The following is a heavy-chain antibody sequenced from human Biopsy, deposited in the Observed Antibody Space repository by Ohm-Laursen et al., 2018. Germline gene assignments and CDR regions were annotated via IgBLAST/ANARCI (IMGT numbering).Heavy chain of an antibody. CDR1: SYTFTDYN. CDR3: ARDPLNGHKHFDY. CDR2: INCKTGAT. V-gene: IGHV1-2*02. J-gene: IGHJ4*02. D-gene: IGHD2-8*01. Sequence: ASVKVSCKASSYTFTDYNIHWMRQAPGQELEWLGYINCKTGATNYAQKFQGTVTMTRDTSISTAYLALGSLRSADTAIYYCARDPLNGHKHFDYWGQGSLVTASS.